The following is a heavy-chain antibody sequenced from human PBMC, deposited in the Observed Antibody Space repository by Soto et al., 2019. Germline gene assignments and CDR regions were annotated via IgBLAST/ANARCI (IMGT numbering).Heavy chain of an antibody. CDR2: ISSSSSTM. CDR1: GFTFSSYS. V-gene: IGHV3-48*02. D-gene: IGHD2-2*01. Sequence: LRLSCAASGFTFSSYSMNWVRQAPGKGLEWVSYISSSSSTMYYADSVKGRFTISRDNAKNSLYLQMNSLRDEDTAVYYCARDLGYCSSTSCYAVGMDVWGQGTTVTVSS. CDR3: ARDLGYCSSTSCYAVGMDV. J-gene: IGHJ6*02.